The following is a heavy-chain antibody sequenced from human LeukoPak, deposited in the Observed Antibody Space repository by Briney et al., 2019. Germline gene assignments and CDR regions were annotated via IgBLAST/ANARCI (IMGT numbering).Heavy chain of an antibody. CDR2: IYYSGST. V-gene: IGHV4-39*07. CDR3: ARDPDFWSGYYYFDY. D-gene: IGHD3-3*01. J-gene: IGHJ4*02. CDR1: GGSISSSSYH. Sequence: SETLSLTCTVSGGSISSSSYHWGWIRQPPGKGLEWIGSIYYSGSTYYNPSLKSRVTISVDTSKNQLSLKLSSVTAADTAVYYCARDPDFWSGYYYFDYWGQGTLVTVSS.